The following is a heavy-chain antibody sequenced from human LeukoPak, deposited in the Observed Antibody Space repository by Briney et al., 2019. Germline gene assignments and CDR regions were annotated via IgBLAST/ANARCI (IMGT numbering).Heavy chain of an antibody. J-gene: IGHJ4*02. D-gene: IGHD6-19*01. Sequence: GGSLRLSCAASGFTFSSYAMSWVCQAPGKGLEWVSAISGSGGSTYYADSVKGRFTISRDNSKNTLYLQMNSLRAEDTAVYYCAKDLEGRYSSGWFGPGYFDYWGQGTLVTVSS. CDR3: AKDLEGRYSSGWFGPGYFDY. CDR2: ISGSGGST. V-gene: IGHV3-23*01. CDR1: GFTFSSYA.